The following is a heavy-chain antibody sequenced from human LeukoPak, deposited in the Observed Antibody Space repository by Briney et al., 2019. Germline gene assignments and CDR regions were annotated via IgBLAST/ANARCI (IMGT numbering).Heavy chain of an antibody. CDR3: ARAGIAARLGLDY. D-gene: IGHD6-6*01. CDR2: IDQSGNT. J-gene: IGHJ4*02. V-gene: IGHV4-34*01. Sequence: SETLSLTCAVYGKSFSAYYWSWIRQPPGKGLEWIGEIDQSGNTNYNPSLKSRVTISLDTSKNQFSLKLSSVTAADTAVYYCARAGIAARLGLDYWGQGTLVTVSS. CDR1: GKSFSAYY.